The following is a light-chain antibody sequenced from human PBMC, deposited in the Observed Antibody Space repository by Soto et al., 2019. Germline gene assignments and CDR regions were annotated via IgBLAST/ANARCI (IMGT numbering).Light chain of an antibody. CDR2: NAV. V-gene: IGKV3-15*01. CDR1: LGIGVT. J-gene: IGKJ4*01. Sequence: EIVITQSPANLSVSPGERAALSCRAGLGIGVTLGWYQQKPGQTPRLLIYNAVTRATGVPARFSGSGSGTDFTLTINSLQSEGFAVYYCQRYNDWPLTFGGGTKVDIK. CDR3: QRYNDWPLT.